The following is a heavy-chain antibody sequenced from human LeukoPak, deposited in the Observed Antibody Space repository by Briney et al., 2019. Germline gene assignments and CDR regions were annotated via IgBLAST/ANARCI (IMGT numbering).Heavy chain of an antibody. CDR1: GFTFSSYW. J-gene: IGHJ5*02. CDR2: IKQDGSEK. CDR3: ARERREQLAPLSWFDP. Sequence: GGSLRLSCAASGFTFSSYWMSWVRQAPGKGLEWVANIKQDGSEKYYVDSVKGRFTISRDNAKNSLYLQMNSLRAEDTAVYYCARERREQLAPLSWFDPWGQGTLVTVSS. D-gene: IGHD6-13*01. V-gene: IGHV3-7*01.